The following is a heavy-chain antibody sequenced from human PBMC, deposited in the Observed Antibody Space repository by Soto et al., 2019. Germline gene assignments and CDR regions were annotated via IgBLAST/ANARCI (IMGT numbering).Heavy chain of an antibody. D-gene: IGHD3-10*01. J-gene: IGHJ5*02. CDR1: GGSISSSSYY. V-gene: IGHV4-39*01. Sequence: SLTMSHRWTVAGGSISSSSYYWGWNRQPPGKGLEWIGSIYYSGSTYYNPSLKSRVTISVDTSKNQFSLKLSSVTAADTAVYYCARYPTSYYYGSGSPFDPWGQGTLVTVSS. CDR2: IYYSGST. CDR3: ARYPTSYYYGSGSPFDP.